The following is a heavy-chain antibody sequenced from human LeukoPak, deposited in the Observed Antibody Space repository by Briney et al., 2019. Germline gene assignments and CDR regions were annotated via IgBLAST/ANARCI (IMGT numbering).Heavy chain of an antibody. V-gene: IGHV3-7*03. CDR2: IKQDGSEE. CDR3: ARDHTGPDY. D-gene: IGHD7-27*01. J-gene: IGHJ4*02. Sequence: GGSLRLSCAASGFTFSSYWMTWVRQAPGKGLEWVGNIKQDGSEEYYVDSVKGRFTISRDNAKNSLYLQMNSLRAEDTAVYYCARDHTGPDYWGQGTLVTVSS. CDR1: GFTFSSYW.